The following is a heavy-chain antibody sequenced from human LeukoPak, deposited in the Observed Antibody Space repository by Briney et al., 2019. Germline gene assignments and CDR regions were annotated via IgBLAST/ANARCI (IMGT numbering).Heavy chain of an antibody. V-gene: IGHV1-2*02. D-gene: IGHD6-13*01. Sequence: ASVKVSCKASGYTFTGYYMHWVRQAPGQGLEWMGWTNPNSGGTNYAQKFQGRVTMTRDTSISTAYMELSRLRSDDTAVYYCAIYSSSWPLPLDYWGQGTLVTVSP. CDR1: GYTFTGYY. CDR2: TNPNSGGT. J-gene: IGHJ4*02. CDR3: AIYSSSWPLPLDY.